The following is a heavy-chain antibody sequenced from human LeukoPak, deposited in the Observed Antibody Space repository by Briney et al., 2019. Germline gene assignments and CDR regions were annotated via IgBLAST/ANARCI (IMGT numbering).Heavy chain of an antibody. CDR3: AKKYALIATPQFFDY. V-gene: IGHV3-23*01. Sequence: GGSLRLSCAASGFTFSTYAMSWVRQAPGKGLEWVSAISGGGGNTYYADSVKGRFTISRDNSKNTLYLQMNSLRAEDTAVYYCAKKYALIATPQFFDYWGQGTPVTGSS. CDR1: GFTFSTYA. CDR2: ISGGGGNT. D-gene: IGHD2/OR15-2a*01. J-gene: IGHJ4*01.